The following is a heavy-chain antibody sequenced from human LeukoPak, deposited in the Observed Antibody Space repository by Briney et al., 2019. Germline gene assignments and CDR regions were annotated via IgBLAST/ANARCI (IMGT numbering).Heavy chain of an antibody. CDR1: GFTFSSYW. D-gene: IGHD3-10*01. CDR3: GRDKEEMVRAPYAFGI. V-gene: IGHV3-7*01. CDR2: IKQDGSEK. Sequence: GGSLRLSCAASGFTFSSYWMSWVRQAPGKGLEWVANIKQDGSEKYYVDSVKGRFTISRDNAKNSLYLQMSSLRAEDTAVYYCGRDKEEMVRAPYAFGIWGQGTMVTVSS. J-gene: IGHJ3*02.